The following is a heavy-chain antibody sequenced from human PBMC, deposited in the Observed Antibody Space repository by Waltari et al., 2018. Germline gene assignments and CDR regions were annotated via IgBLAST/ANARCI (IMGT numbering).Heavy chain of an antibody. Sequence: QLQLQESGPGLVKPSETLSLTCTVSGGSISSSSYYWGWIRQPPGKGLEWLGSIYYSGSTYYNPSLKSRVTISVDTSKNQFSVKLSSVTGADTAVYYGARCTRDYYYYGIDVWGQGP. CDR2: IYYSGST. J-gene: IGHJ6*02. CDR3: ARCTRDYYYYGIDV. D-gene: IGHD2-2*01. V-gene: IGHV4-39*07. CDR1: GGSISSSSYY.